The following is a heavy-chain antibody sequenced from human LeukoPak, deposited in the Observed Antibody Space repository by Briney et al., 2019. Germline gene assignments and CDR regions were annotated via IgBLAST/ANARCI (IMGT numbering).Heavy chain of an antibody. CDR3: ARQKGYCTNDICLDHQYYGMDV. J-gene: IGHJ6*02. CDR1: EFTFKSYS. V-gene: IGHV3-21*01. CDR2: ITSTGGHI. D-gene: IGHD2-8*01. Sequence: GSLRLSCEASEFTFKSYSMHWVRQAPGKGLEWVSSITSTGGHIYYTESVKGRFSISRDNAKNSLYLQMNSLRAEDTAVYYCARQKGYCTNDICLDHQYYGMDVWGQGTTVIVSS.